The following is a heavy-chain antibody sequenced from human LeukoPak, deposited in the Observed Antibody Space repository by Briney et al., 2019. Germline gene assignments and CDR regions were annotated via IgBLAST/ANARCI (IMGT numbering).Heavy chain of an antibody. J-gene: IGHJ5*02. D-gene: IGHD3-10*01. CDR1: GYSFNSYW. Sequence: GESLKISRKSSGYSFNSYWIGLVRQMPGEGVEWVGIIYPGDSDTRYSPSFQDQVTISADKSISTAYLQWSSLKASDTAMYYCARVATMGRGVIYWFDPWGQGTLVTVSS. V-gene: IGHV5-51*01. CDR2: IYPGDSDT. CDR3: ARVATMGRGVIYWFDP.